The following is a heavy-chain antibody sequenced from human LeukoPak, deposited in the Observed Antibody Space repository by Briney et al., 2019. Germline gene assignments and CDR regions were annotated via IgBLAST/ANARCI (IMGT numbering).Heavy chain of an antibody. D-gene: IGHD1-26*01. CDR3: GRVPRGASADFDC. V-gene: IGHV3-21*01. J-gene: IGHJ4*02. CDR2: ISSSGYI. CDR1: GFTFSSYS. Sequence: GGSPRLSCAASGFTFSSYSMNWVRQAPGKGLEWVSSISSSGYIYYSASVKGRFTISTYNPKNSLYLQMNSLRAEDTAVYYCGRVPRGASADFDCWGQGTMVTVSS.